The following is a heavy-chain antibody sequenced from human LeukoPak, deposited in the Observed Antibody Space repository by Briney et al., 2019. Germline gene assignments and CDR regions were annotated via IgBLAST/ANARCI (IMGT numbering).Heavy chain of an antibody. V-gene: IGHV3-30*02. CDR1: GFTFSSYG. CDR2: IRYDGSNK. J-gene: IGHJ6*03. D-gene: IGHD2-15*01. Sequence: PGGSLRLSCAASGFTFSSYGMHWVRQAPGKGLEWVAFIRYDGSNKYYADSVKGRFTISRDNSKNTLYLQMNSLRAEDTAVYYCAKDFYCSGGSCYSSYMDVWGQRDHGHRLL. CDR3: AKDFYCSGGSCYSSYMDV.